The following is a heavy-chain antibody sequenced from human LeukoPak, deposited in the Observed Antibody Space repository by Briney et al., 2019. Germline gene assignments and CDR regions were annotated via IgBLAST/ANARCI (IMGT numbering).Heavy chain of an antibody. Sequence: GGSLRLSCAASGFTFSSYWMHWVRQVPGKGLEWVSRNNSDGRSTTYADSVKGRLTISRDNAKNTLYLQMNSLRAEDTAVYYCARSFYESSGYYLGYRGQGTLVTVSS. V-gene: IGHV3-74*03. D-gene: IGHD3-22*01. CDR1: GFTFSSYW. CDR2: NNSDGRST. CDR3: ARSFYESSGYYLGY. J-gene: IGHJ4*02.